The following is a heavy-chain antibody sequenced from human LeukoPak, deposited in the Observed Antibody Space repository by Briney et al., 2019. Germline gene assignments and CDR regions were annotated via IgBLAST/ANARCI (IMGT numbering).Heavy chain of an antibody. J-gene: IGHJ5*02. CDR3: ARARGYDSGYDNYLKISWFDP. CDR1: GGSINTYY. CDR2: MSDSGRT. V-gene: IGHV4-59*01. D-gene: IGHD5-12*01. Sequence: PSETLSLTCTVSGGSINTYYWSWIRQTPGKGLEWIGYMSDSGRTNYNPSLKSRFTISGDTPKNQISLKVNSVTAADTAVYFCARARGYDSGYDNYLKISWFDPWGQGTLVTVSS.